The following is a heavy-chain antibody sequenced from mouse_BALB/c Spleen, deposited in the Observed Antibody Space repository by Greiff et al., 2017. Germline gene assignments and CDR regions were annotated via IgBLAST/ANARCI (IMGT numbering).Heavy chain of an antibody. J-gene: IGHJ1*01. Sequence: VQLQQSGPELVKPGASVKISCKASGYSFTGYYMHWVKQSHVKSLEWIGRINPYNGATSYNQNFKDKASLTVDKSSSTAYMELHSLTSEDSAVYYCARDGNYGLYWYFDVWGAGTTVTVSS. V-gene: IGHV1-31*01. CDR1: GYSFTGYY. D-gene: IGHD2-1*01. CDR2: INPYNGAT. CDR3: ARDGNYGLYWYFDV.